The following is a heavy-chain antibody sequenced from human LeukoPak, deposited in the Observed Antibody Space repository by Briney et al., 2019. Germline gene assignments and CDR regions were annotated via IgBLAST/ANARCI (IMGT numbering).Heavy chain of an antibody. CDR2: IYYSGST. V-gene: IGHV4-39*01. CDR1: GGSISRSSYY. D-gene: IGHD3-22*01. J-gene: IGHJ4*02. Sequence: SETLSLTCTVSGGSISRSSYYWGWIRQPPGKGLEWIGSIYYSGSTYYNPSLKSRVTISVDTSKNQFSQKVRSVTAADRAVYYCARQGSSGFDLESFDYWGQGILVTVSS. CDR3: ARQGSSGFDLESFDY.